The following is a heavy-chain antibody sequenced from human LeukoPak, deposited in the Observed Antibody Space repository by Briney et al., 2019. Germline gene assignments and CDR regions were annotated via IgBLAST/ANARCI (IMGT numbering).Heavy chain of an antibody. CDR2: IYNTGDT. J-gene: IGHJ4*02. V-gene: IGHV3-23*05. CDR3: AKWYCSSNTCYYDY. D-gene: IGHD2-2*01. Sequence: PGGSLRLSCAASGFTFSSYAMSWVRQAPGKGLEWVSFIYNTGDTYYADSVKGRFTISRDNSKNTLFLQMNSLRAEDTAVYYCAKWYCSSNTCYYDYWGQGTLVTVSS. CDR1: GFTFSSYA.